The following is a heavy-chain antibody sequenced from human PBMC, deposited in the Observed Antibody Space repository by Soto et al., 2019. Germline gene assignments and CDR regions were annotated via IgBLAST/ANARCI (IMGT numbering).Heavy chain of an antibody. D-gene: IGHD2-21*02. V-gene: IGHV3-33*01. Sequence: QVQLVESGGGVVQPGRSLRLSCAASGFTFSSYGMHWVRQAPGKGLEWVAVIWYDGSNKYYADSVKGRFTISRDNSKNTLYLQMNSLRAEDTAVYYCASGGYCGGDCYSHAFDIWGQGTMVTVSS. CDR1: GFTFSSYG. CDR3: ASGGYCGGDCYSHAFDI. J-gene: IGHJ3*02. CDR2: IWYDGSNK.